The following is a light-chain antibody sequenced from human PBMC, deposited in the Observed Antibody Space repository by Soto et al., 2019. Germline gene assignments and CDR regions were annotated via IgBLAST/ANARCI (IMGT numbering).Light chain of an antibody. CDR3: QQRHMWPIT. Sequence: EVVLTQSPVTLSLSPRERATLCCRDSQSFRGLLAWYQQKPGQAPRLLIYDAYNRATGIPPRFSGSGSGTDFTLTISSLEPEDSAVYYCQQRHMWPITFGQGTRLEIK. J-gene: IGKJ5*01. CDR2: DAY. V-gene: IGKV3-11*01. CDR1: QSFRGL.